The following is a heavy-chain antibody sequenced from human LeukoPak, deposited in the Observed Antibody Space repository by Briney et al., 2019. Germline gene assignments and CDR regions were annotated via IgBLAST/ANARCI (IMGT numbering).Heavy chain of an antibody. V-gene: IGHV3-30-3*01. Sequence: GGSLRLSCAASGFTFSSYAMHWVRQAPGKGLEWVAVISYDGSNKYYADSVKGRFTISRDNSENTLYLQMNSLRAEGTAVYYCARGLVAAAGHYFDYWGQGTLVTVSS. CDR2: ISYDGSNK. CDR1: GFTFSSYA. D-gene: IGHD6-13*01. CDR3: ARGLVAAAGHYFDY. J-gene: IGHJ4*02.